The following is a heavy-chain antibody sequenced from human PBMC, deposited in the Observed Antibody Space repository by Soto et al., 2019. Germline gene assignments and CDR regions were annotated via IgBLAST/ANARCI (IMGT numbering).Heavy chain of an antibody. CDR3: AKRKWVYTGSAFDI. CDR1: GGIFSDYA. J-gene: IGHJ3*02. Sequence: EVQLLQSGGGLGQPGGSLRLSCGVSGGIFSDYAMSWVRQAPGKGLEWVSGISGSGGSPYYAASVKGRFTISRDNSNNTLFLQMSGLRADDAAVYYCAKRKWVYTGSAFDIWGQGTMVTVSS. CDR2: ISGSGGSP. V-gene: IGHV3-23*01. D-gene: IGHD1-1*01.